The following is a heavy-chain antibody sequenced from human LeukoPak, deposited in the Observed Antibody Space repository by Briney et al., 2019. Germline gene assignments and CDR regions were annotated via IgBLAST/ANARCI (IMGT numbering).Heavy chain of an antibody. D-gene: IGHD6-6*01. CDR2: ISYDGSNK. J-gene: IGHJ4*02. CDR1: GFTFSSYG. CDR3: AKDKVPIAARPNPYYFDY. V-gene: IGHV3-30*18. Sequence: GGSLRLSCAASGFTFSSYGMHWVRQAPGKGLEWVAVISYDGSNKYYADSVKGRFTISRDNSKNTLYLQMNSLRAEDTAVYYCAKDKVPIAARPNPYYFDYWGQGTLVTVSS.